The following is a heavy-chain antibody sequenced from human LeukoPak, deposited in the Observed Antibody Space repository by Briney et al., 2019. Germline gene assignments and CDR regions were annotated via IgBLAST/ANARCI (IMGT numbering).Heavy chain of an antibody. CDR1: GFTFSSYA. CDR3: AKVSSYSGSYSPRDPLDI. V-gene: IGHV3-23*01. J-gene: IGHJ3*02. D-gene: IGHD1-26*01. Sequence: GGSLRLSCAASGFTFSSYAMSWVRQAPGKGLEWVSAISGSGTSTYYTDSVKGRLTISRDNSKNTLYLQMNSLGAEDTAVYYCAKVSSYSGSYSPRDPLDIWGQGTMVTVPP. CDR2: ISGSGTST.